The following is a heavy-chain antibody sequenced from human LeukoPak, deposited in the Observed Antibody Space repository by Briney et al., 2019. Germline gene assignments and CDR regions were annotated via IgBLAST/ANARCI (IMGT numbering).Heavy chain of an antibody. J-gene: IGHJ6*02. CDR1: GFTFSSYG. CDR3: AKEGDFWSGSDWNGMDV. CDR2: ISYDGSNK. D-gene: IGHD3-3*01. Sequence: GGSLRLSCAASGFTFSSYGMHWVRQAPGKGLEWVAVISYDGSNKYYADSVKGRFTISRDNSKNTLYLQMNSLRAEDTAVYYCAKEGDFWSGSDWNGMDVWGQGTTVTVFS. V-gene: IGHV3-30*18.